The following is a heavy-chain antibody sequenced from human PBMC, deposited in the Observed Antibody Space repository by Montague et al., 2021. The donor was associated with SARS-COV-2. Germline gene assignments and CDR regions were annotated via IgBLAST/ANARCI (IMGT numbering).Heavy chain of an antibody. CDR3: VLYSGLFYFDF. J-gene: IGHJ4*02. CDR2: TYYMFKWYS. Sequence: CAISGDSVSSKSLPWSWLRQSSSRRPGRLGRTYYMFKWYSDYAPFVRGRLTVNPYASKNEFSLELNYVTPEDTAVYYCVLYSGLFYFDFWGQGTLVTVSS. D-gene: IGHD5-12*01. CDR1: GDSVSSKSLP. V-gene: IGHV6-1*01.